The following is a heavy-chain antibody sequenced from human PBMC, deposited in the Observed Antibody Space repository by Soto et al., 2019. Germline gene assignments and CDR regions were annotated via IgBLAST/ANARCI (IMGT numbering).Heavy chain of an antibody. Sequence: SVKVSCKASGFTFTSSAVQWVRQARGQRLEWIGWIVVGSGNTNYAQKFQERVTITRDMSTSTAYMELSSLRSEDTAVYYCAADHSNYYYYGMDVWGQGTTVTVSS. CDR3: AADHSNYYYYGMDV. CDR2: IVVGSGNT. D-gene: IGHD4-4*01. J-gene: IGHJ6*02. V-gene: IGHV1-58*01. CDR1: GFTFTSSA.